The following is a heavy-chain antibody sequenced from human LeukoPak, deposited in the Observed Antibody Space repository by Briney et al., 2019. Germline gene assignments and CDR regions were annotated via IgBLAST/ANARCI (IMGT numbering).Heavy chain of an antibody. D-gene: IGHD4-17*01. J-gene: IGHJ6*03. Sequence: PGGSLRLSCAASGFTFDDYAMHWVRQAPGKGLEWVSGINWNGGSTGYADSVKGRFIISRDNAKNSLYLQMNSLKAEDTALYFCARGKCGDPYYFYYYYMDVWGKGTTVTVSS. V-gene: IGHV3-20*04. CDR3: ARGKCGDPYYFYYYYMDV. CDR1: GFTFDDYA. CDR2: INWNGGST.